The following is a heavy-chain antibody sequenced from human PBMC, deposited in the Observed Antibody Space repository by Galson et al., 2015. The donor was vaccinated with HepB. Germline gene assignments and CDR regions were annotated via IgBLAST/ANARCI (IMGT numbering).Heavy chain of an antibody. J-gene: IGHJ4*02. CDR1: GYSFTSYY. CDR2: INPSGGST. V-gene: IGHV1-46*01. Sequence: QSGAEVKKPGESLKISCKASGYSFTSYYMHWVRQAPGQGLEWMGIINPSGGSTTYAQKFQGRVTMTRDTSTSTVYMDLSSLRSEDTAVYYCARVIDYGGFYYFDYWGQGTLVTVSS. CDR3: ARVIDYGGFYYFDY. D-gene: IGHD4-23*01.